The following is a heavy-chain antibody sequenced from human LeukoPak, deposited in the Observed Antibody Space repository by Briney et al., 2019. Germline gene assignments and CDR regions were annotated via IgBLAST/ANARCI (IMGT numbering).Heavy chain of an antibody. Sequence: SETLSLTCTVSGGSISSHYWSWIRQHPGKGLEWIGYIYYSGSTYYNPSLKSRLTISVDTSKNQLSLKLSSVTAADAAVYYCARDTGQTGIFDYWGQGILVTVSS. D-gene: IGHD5-24*01. J-gene: IGHJ4*02. V-gene: IGHV4-59*06. CDR3: ARDTGQTGIFDY. CDR1: GGSISSHY. CDR2: IYYSGST.